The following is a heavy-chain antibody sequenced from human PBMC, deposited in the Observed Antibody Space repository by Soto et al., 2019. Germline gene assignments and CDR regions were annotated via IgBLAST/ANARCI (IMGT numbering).Heavy chain of an antibody. Sequence: ASVKVSCKVSGYTLTELSMHWVRQAPGKGLEWMGGFDPEDGETIYAQKFQGRVTMTEDTSTDTAYMELGSLRSEDTAVYYCATDVVFEIFGVDLNPRDYGMDVWGQGTTVTVSS. D-gene: IGHD3-3*01. CDR2: FDPEDGET. CDR1: GYTLTELS. V-gene: IGHV1-24*01. CDR3: ATDVVFEIFGVDLNPRDYGMDV. J-gene: IGHJ6*02.